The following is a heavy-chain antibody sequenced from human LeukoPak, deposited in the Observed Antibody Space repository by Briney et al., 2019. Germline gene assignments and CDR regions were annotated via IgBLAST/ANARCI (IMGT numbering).Heavy chain of an antibody. CDR1: GYTFTSYG. CDR3: ARERLGYYYGSGSWDFDY. V-gene: IGHV1-18*01. J-gene: IGHJ4*02. CDR2: ISAYNGNT. Sequence: GASVKVSCKASGYTFTSYGISWVRQAPGQGLEWMGWISAYNGNTNYAQKLQGRVTMTTDTSTSTAYMELRSLRSDDTAVYYCARERLGYYYGSGSWDFDYWGQGTLVTVSS. D-gene: IGHD3-10*01.